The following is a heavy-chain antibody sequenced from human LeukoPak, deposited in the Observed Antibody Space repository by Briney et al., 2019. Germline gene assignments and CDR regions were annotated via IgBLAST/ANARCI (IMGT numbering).Heavy chain of an antibody. CDR2: INPNSGGT. D-gene: IGHD6-19*01. CDR3: ARGRGRVAGTVKINDAFDI. V-gene: IGHV1-2*02. CDR1: GYTSTGYY. Sequence: ASVKLSCKASGYTSTGYYMHWVRQAPGQGLEWMGWINPNSGGTNYAQKFQGRVTMTRDTSISTAYMELSRLRSDDTAVYYCARGRGRVAGTVKINDAFDIWGQGTMVTVSS. J-gene: IGHJ3*02.